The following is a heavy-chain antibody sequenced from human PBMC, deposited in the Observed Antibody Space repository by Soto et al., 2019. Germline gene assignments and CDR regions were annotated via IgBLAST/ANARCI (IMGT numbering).Heavy chain of an antibody. CDR3: ASDRYFDLLPPSRSDYPMDA. V-gene: IGHV4-4*02. Sequence: SETLSLTRGVSGGSISTSNWWICVRQPPGKGLEWIGEIYPSGSTNYNPSLQSRVTISVDKSKNQFSLKLSSVTAADTAVYYCASDRYFDLLPPSRSDYPMDAWCPGPTVT. D-gene: IGHD3-9*01. CDR1: GGSISTSNW. J-gene: IGHJ6*02. CDR2: IYPSGST.